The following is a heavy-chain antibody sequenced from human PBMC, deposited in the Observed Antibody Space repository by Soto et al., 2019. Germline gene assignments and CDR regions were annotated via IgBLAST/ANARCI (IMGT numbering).Heavy chain of an antibody. CDR1: GDTFSNYA. D-gene: IGHD3-10*01. V-gene: IGHV1-69*06. J-gene: IGHJ6*02. CDR2: IIPFYDKP. CDR3: ARGNRELFFYAMDV. Sequence: QVELVQSGIEVKNPGSSVKVSCKASGDTFSNYAINWVRQAPGQGLEWMGGIIPFYDKPNYAENFLGRVTISADKCTATAYLEVTSLISEDTAVYFCARGNRELFFYAMDVWGRGTPVIVSS.